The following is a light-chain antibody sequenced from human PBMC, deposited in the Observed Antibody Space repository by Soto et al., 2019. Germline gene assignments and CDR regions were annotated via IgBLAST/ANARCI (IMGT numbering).Light chain of an antibody. CDR2: EVS. CDR3: SSYTSSSTL. CDR1: SSDVGSCNY. Sequence: QSDLTQPASVSGSPGQSITISCTGTSSDVGSCNYVSWYQQHPGKAPKLMIYEVSDRPSGISSRFSGSKSGNTASLTISGLQTEDEADYYCSSYTSSSTLFGTGTKVTVL. V-gene: IGLV2-14*01. J-gene: IGLJ1*01.